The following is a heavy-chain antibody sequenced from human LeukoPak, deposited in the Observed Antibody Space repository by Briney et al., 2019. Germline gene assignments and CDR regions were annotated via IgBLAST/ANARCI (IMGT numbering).Heavy chain of an antibody. V-gene: IGHV3-30*18. J-gene: IGHJ4*02. CDR3: AKDRDYGDTLFDY. CDR1: GFTFSSYG. D-gene: IGHD4-17*01. CDR2: ISYDGSNK. Sequence: PGGSLRLSCSASGFTFSSYGMHWVRQAPGKGLEWVAVISYDGSNKYYADSVKGRFTISRDNSKNTLYLQMNSLRAEDTAVYYCAKDRDYGDTLFDYWGQGTLVTVSS.